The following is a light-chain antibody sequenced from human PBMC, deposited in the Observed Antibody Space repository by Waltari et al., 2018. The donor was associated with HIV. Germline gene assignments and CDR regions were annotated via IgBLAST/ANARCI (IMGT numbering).Light chain of an antibody. Sequence: QSVLTQPPSASGTPGQRVTISCSGSNSNIETNTVNWYQQLPGPAPKLLIYSNSRRHSGVPDRFSCSKSGTSASLAISGLQAEDEADYYCAAWDDSLNAGFGGGTKLTVL. CDR1: NSNIETNT. J-gene: IGLJ2*01. CDR2: SNS. V-gene: IGLV1-44*01. CDR3: AAWDDSLNAG.